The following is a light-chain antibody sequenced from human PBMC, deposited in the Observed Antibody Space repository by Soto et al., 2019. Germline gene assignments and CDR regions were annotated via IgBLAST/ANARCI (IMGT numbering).Light chain of an antibody. CDR1: SSDVGGYNY. J-gene: IGLJ3*02. Sequence: QSVLTQPASVSGSPGQSITISCTGTSSDVGGYNYVSWYQQHPGKAPKLMIYEVSNRPSGVSNRFSGSKSGNTASLTISGLRAEDEADYCCSSYTSSSTRVFGGGTQLTVL. V-gene: IGLV2-14*01. CDR3: SSYTSSSTRV. CDR2: EVS.